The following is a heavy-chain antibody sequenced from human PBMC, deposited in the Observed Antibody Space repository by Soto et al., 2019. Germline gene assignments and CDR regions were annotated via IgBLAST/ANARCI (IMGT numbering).Heavy chain of an antibody. CDR1: GGSISSHY. D-gene: IGHD2-2*01. Sequence: QVRLQESGPGLVRPSETLSLSCTVSGGSISSHYGSWVRQSPDRGLEWIGYVYRSGSANYNPFLKSRVAMSADTSRNLFFLKLSSVTAADTAVYYCARGPKVGLCTSPSCYPLDYWGQGITVTVSS. CDR2: VYRSGSA. CDR3: ARGPKVGLCTSPSCYPLDY. V-gene: IGHV4-59*11. J-gene: IGHJ4*02.